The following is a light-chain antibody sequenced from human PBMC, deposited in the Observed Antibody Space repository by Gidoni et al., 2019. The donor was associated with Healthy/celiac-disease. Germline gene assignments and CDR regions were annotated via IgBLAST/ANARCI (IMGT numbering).Light chain of an antibody. CDR1: NIGRKS. CDR2: DDS. CDR3: QVWDSSSDQPV. V-gene: IGLV3-21*02. J-gene: IGLJ2*01. Sequence: SYVLTQPPSVSVAPGQPARITCGGTNIGRKSVHWYQQKPGQAPVLVVYDDSGRPSGIPERFSGANSGKTATLTISRVEGGDEADYYWQVWDSSSDQPVVGGGTKLTVL.